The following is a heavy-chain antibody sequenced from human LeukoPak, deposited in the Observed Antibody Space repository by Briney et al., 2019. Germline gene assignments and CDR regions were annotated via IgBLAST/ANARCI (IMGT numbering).Heavy chain of an antibody. V-gene: IGHV3-7*03. CDR3: ARGGSYLSAFDI. D-gene: IGHD1-26*01. J-gene: IGHJ3*02. CDR2: IKQDGSEK. Sequence: GGSLRLSCGASGFAFSSYSMNWVRQAPGKGLEWVANIKQDGSEKYYVDSVKGRFIISRDNAKNSLYLQMNSLRAEDTAVYYCARGGSYLSAFDIWGQGTMVTVSS. CDR1: GFAFSSYS.